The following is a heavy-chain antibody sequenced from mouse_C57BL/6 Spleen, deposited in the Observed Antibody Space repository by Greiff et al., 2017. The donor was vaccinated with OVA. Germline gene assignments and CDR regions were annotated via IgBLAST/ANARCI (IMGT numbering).Heavy chain of an antibody. Sequence: VQLQQSGPELVKPGASVKISCKASGYTFTDYYMNWVKQSHGKSLEWIGDINPNNGGTSYNQKFKGKATLTVDKSSSTAYMELRSLTSEDSAVYYCARWLLRAYWGQGTSVTVSS. CDR1: GYTFTDYY. J-gene: IGHJ4*01. CDR2: INPNNGGT. V-gene: IGHV1-26*01. CDR3: ARWLLRAY. D-gene: IGHD2-3*01.